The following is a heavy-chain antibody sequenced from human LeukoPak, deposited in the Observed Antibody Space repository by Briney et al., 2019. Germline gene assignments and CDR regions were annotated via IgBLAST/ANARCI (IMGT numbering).Heavy chain of an antibody. V-gene: IGHV3-53*01. CDR2: IYSGGST. CDR1: GFTVSSNY. CDR3: ARITNDAFDI. D-gene: IGHD3-16*01. J-gene: IGHJ3*02. Sequence: GALRLSCAASGFTVSSNYMSWVRQAPGKGLEWVSVIYSGGSTYYADSVKGRFTISRDNSKNTLYLQMNSLRAEDTAVYYCARITNDAFDIWGQGTMVTVSS.